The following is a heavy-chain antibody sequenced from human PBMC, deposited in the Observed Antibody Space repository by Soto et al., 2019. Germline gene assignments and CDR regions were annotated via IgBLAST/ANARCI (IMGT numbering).Heavy chain of an antibody. J-gene: IGHJ4*02. V-gene: IGHV3-23*01. Sequence: GGSLRLSCAASGFTFSSYAMSWVRQAPGQGLEWVSAISGSGGSTYYADSVKGRFTISRDNSKNTLYLQMNSLRAEDTAVYYCAKSGRSSSWYFDYWGQGPLVTVSS. CDR2: ISGSGGST. CDR1: GFTFSSYA. CDR3: AKSGRSSSWYFDY. D-gene: IGHD6-13*01.